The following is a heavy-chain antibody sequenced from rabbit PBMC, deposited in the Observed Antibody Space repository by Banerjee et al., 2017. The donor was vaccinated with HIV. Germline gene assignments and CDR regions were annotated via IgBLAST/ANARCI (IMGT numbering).Heavy chain of an antibody. J-gene: IGHJ4*01. CDR1: GFTFSSYW. CDR2: IAAGSSGST. Sequence: QSLEESGGDLVKPGASLTLTCTASGFTFSSYWMYWVRQAPGKGLEWIAWIAAGSSGSTYYASWAKGRFTSSKTPTTVTLQMTSLTAADTATYFCARDSNYGGDGYADFALWGPGTLVTVS. V-gene: IGHV1S40*01. D-gene: IGHD6-1*01. CDR3: ARDSNYGGDGYADFAL.